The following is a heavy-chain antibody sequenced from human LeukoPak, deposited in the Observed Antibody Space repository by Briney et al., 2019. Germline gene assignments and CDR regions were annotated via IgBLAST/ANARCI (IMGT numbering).Heavy chain of an antibody. J-gene: IGHJ5*02. CDR2: ISSSSKYI. Sequence: PGGSLRLSCAASGFTFSTYGMNWVRQAPGRGLEWVSSISSSSKYIYYADSVKGRFTISRDDAKNSLSLQMNSLRAEDTAVYYCARDLDIVVVPASWFYPWGQGTLVTVSS. V-gene: IGHV3-21*01. CDR1: GFTFSTYG. CDR3: ARDLDIVVVPASWFYP. D-gene: IGHD2-2*03.